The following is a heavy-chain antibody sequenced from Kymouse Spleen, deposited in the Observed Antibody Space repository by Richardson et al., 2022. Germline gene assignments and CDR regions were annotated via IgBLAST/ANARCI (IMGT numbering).Heavy chain of an antibody. CDR1: GGSISSSSYY. Sequence: QLQLQESGPGLVKPSETLSLTCTVSGGSISSSSYYWGWIRQPPGKGLEWIGSIYYSGSTYYNPSLKSRVTISVDTSKNQFSLKLSSVTAADTAVYYCARQRGIGDFDYWGQGTLVTVSS. CDR3: ARQRGIGDFDY. CDR2: IYYSGST. V-gene: IGHV4-39*01. J-gene: IGHJ4*02. D-gene: IGHD3-16*02.